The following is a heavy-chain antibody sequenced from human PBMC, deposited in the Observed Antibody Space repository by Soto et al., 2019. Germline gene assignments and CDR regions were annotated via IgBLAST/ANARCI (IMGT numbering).Heavy chain of an antibody. Sequence: GSVQVSCKTSGYTFIHLGITSVRQAPGKGLEWVGKIRGYNGDTNYAPKLQGRVTMTTDTSTSTAYLELRTLRSDDTAVYYCARERHRNPDYWGQGTLVTVSS. D-gene: IGHD4-4*01. V-gene: IGHV1-18*01. CDR1: GYTFIHLG. CDR3: ARERHRNPDY. CDR2: IRGYNGDT. J-gene: IGHJ4*02.